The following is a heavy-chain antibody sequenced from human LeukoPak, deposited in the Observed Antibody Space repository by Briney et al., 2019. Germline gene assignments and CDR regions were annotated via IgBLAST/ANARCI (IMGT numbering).Heavy chain of an antibody. J-gene: IGHJ6*03. CDR2: IYYSGGT. V-gene: IGHV4-59*02. CDR1: GGSVSGRQ. D-gene: IGHD4-11*01. Sequence: SETLSLTCTVSGGSVSGRQWSWIRQPPGKGLEWIGYIYYSGGTNYNPSLKSRFTISIDTSNNRFSLKLNSVTAADTAVYYCARGVLTTVSYYMDVWGTGTAVTVSS. CDR3: ARGVLTTVSYYMDV.